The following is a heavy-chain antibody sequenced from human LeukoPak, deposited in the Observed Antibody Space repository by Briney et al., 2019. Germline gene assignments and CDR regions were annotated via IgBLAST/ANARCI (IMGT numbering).Heavy chain of an antibody. CDR3: AKDYYGSGNYFFDY. V-gene: IGHV3-7*01. CDR2: IKEDGSEN. J-gene: IGHJ4*02. D-gene: IGHD3-10*01. CDR1: GFPFSGYW. Sequence: GGSLRLSCAASGFPFSGYWMTWVRQAPGKGLEWVANIKEDGSENYFVDSVKGRFTISRDNAKNSLYLQMNSLRAEDTAVYYCAKDYYGSGNYFFDYWGQGTLVTVSS.